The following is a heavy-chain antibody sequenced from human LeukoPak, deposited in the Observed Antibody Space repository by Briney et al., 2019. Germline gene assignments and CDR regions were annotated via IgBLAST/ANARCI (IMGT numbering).Heavy chain of an antibody. CDR1: GYTFTSYA. CDR3: ATRIVGATSLDY. D-gene: IGHD1-26*01. V-gene: IGHV1-18*01. CDR2: ISAYNGNT. Sequence: ASVKVSCKASGYTFTSYAMHWVRQAPGQGLEWMGWISAYNGNTNYAQKLQGRVTMTTDTSTSTAYMELRSLRSDDTAVYYCATRIVGATSLDYWGQGTLVTVSS. J-gene: IGHJ4*02.